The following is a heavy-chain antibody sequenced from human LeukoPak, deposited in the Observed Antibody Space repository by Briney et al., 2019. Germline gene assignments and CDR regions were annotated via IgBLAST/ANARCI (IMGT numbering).Heavy chain of an antibody. Sequence: PGGSLRLSCAASGFTFSSYSMNWVRQAPGMGLEWVSTISASGGGTYYADSVKGRFTVSRDNSKNTLYLQMDSLRAEDTALYYCARAGGCDYWGQGTLVTVSS. D-gene: IGHD1-14*01. CDR1: GFTFSSYS. J-gene: IGHJ4*02. CDR2: ISASGGGT. CDR3: ARAGGCDY. V-gene: IGHV3-23*01.